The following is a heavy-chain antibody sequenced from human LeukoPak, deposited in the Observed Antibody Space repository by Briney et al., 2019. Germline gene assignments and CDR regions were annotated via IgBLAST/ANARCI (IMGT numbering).Heavy chain of an antibody. Sequence: GGSLRLSCAASGFTFSSYAMSWFRQAPGKGLEWVSAISGSAGSTYYADSVKGRFTISRDNSKNTLYLQMNSLRAEDTAVYYCAKDNSGTYFDYWGQGTLVTVSS. CDR2: ISGSAGST. V-gene: IGHV3-23*01. CDR3: AKDNSGTYFDY. D-gene: IGHD3-10*01. J-gene: IGHJ4*02. CDR1: GFTFSSYA.